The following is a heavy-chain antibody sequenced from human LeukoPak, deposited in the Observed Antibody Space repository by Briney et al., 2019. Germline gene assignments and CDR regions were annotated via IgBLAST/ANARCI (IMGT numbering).Heavy chain of an antibody. J-gene: IGHJ4*02. CDR2: ISYDGSNK. D-gene: IGHD4-17*01. CDR3: AKDFPTTAFDY. CDR1: GFTFSSYG. V-gene: IGHV3-30*18. Sequence: GGSLRLSCAASGFTFSSYGMHWVRQAPGKGLEWVAVISYDGSNKYYADSVKGRFTISRDNSKNTLYLQMNSLRAEDTAVYYCAKDFPTTAFDYWGQGTLVTVSS.